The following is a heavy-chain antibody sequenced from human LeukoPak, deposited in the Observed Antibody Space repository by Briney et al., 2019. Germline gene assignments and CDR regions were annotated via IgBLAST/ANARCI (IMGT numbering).Heavy chain of an antibody. V-gene: IGHV4-4*07. CDR1: GGSISSYY. Sequence: SETLSLTCTVSGGSISSYYWSWIRQPPGKGLEWIGRIYISGTTNYNSSLKSRITMSLDTSKNQLSLKLSSVTAADTAVYYCARDEAGSGYIDYWGQGTQVTVSS. J-gene: IGHJ4*01. CDR3: ARDEAGSGYIDY. CDR2: IYISGTT. D-gene: IGHD3-22*01.